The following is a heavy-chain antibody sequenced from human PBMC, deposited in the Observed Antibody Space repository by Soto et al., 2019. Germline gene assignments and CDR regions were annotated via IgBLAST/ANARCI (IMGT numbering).Heavy chain of an antibody. Sequence: QLQLQESGPGLVKPSETLSLTCTVSGGSISSSSYYWGWIRQPPGKGLEWIGSIYYSGSTYYNPSLKSRVTISVDTSKNQFSLKLSSVTAADTAVYYCARTDYSSGWYFDYWGQGTLVTVSS. J-gene: IGHJ4*02. CDR1: GGSISSSSYY. CDR3: ARTDYSSGWYFDY. D-gene: IGHD6-19*01. V-gene: IGHV4-39*01. CDR2: IYYSGST.